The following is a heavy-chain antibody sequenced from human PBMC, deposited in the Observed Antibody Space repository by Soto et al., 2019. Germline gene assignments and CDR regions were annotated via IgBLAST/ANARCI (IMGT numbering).Heavy chain of an antibody. CDR2: ISGGGGRK. V-gene: IGHV3-23*01. D-gene: IGHD6-6*01. J-gene: IGHJ4*02. Sequence: GGSLRLSCAASGFTFSSYAMSWVRQAPGKGLEWVSGISGGGGRKYYADSVKGRFTISRGNSKNTLYLQMNSLRAEEAAVYYCAKDPFRYSGSSGFNYWGQGTLVTVSS. CDR1: GFTFSSYA. CDR3: AKDPFRYSGSSGFNY.